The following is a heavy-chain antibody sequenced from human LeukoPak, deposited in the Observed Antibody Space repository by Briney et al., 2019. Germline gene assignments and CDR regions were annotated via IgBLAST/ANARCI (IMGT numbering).Heavy chain of an antibody. V-gene: IGHV1-2*02. D-gene: IGHD1-14*01. CDR2: INPNSGGT. CDR1: GYTFTDYY. Sequence: GASVKVSCKASGYTFTDYYMHWVRQAPGQGLEWMGWINPNSGGTNYAQKFQGRVTMTRDTSISTAYMELSRLRSDDTAVYYCARDLGIYYYYMDVWGKGTTVTISS. CDR3: ARDLGIYYYYMDV. J-gene: IGHJ6*03.